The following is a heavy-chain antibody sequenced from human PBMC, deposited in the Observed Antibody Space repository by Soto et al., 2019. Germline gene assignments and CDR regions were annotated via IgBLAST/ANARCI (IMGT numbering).Heavy chain of an antibody. CDR3: ARGGLDGVAVVAKKSAFDI. Sequence: GGSPRLSCAASGFTFSNYWMHWVRQAPGKGLVWVSRIKADGSRTDYADSVKGRFTISRDNAKNTLYLQMNSLRVEDTALFYCARGGLDGVAVVAKKSAFDIWGQGTMVIVSS. D-gene: IGHD6-19*01. CDR2: IKADGSRT. J-gene: IGHJ3*02. CDR1: GFTFSNYW. V-gene: IGHV3-74*01.